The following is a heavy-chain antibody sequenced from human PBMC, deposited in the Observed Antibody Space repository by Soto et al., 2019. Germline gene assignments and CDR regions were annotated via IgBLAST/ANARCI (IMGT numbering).Heavy chain of an antibody. Sequence: QLQLQESGPGLVKPSETLSLTCTVSTDSSSFTNSYWGWILQPPGKGLQWIGSSSYNGGTFYNPALKGRVVISFDTSKKQSSLQVTSVTAADTAVYFCARHRIEVVLRGFDFWGQGSPVTVSS. CDR2: SSYNGGT. D-gene: IGHD3-10*01. CDR3: ARHRIEVVLRGFDF. CDR1: TDSSSFTNSY. V-gene: IGHV4-39*01. J-gene: IGHJ4*02.